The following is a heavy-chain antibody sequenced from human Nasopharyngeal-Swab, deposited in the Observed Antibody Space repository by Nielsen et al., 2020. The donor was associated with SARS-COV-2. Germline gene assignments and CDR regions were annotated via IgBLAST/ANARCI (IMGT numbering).Heavy chain of an antibody. D-gene: IGHD6-19*01. V-gene: IGHV4-39*01. CDR3: ARHSSGWSFDY. CDR2: IYYSGNT. Sequence: SEPLSLACTVSGASPSSSNYYWGWIRQPPGKGLEWIGTIYYSGNTYFNPSLKSRVTMSVDTSKHQFSLNLSSVTAADTALYYCARHSSGWSFDYWDHGTLVTVSS. J-gene: IGHJ4*01. CDR1: GASPSSSNYY.